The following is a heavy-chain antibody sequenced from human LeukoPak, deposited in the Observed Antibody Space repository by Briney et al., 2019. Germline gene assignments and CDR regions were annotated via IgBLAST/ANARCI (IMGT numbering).Heavy chain of an antibody. D-gene: IGHD1-26*01. CDR3: ARDRGGSDGFDY. J-gene: IGHJ4*02. V-gene: IGHV3-21*01. Sequence: GGSLRLSCEASGFTFTTYSMTWVRQAPGKGLEWVSIISSGSSAIFSADALEGRFTISRDNAKNSLYLQMNSLRAEDTAVYYCARDRGGSDGFDYWGQGTLVTVSS. CDR2: ISSGSSAI. CDR1: GFTFTTYS.